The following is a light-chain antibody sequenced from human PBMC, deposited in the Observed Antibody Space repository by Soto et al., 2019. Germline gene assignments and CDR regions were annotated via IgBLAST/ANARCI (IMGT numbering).Light chain of an antibody. CDR1: SSNIGAGYD. CDR2: GNS. J-gene: IGLJ3*02. V-gene: IGLV1-40*01. CDR3: QSHDSSLNGWV. Sequence: QSVLTQPPSVSGAPGQRVTISCTGSSSNIGAGYDVHWYQQLPGTAPKLLIYGNSNRPSGVPDRFSGSKSGTSAYLAITGLQAEDEADYYCQSHDSSLNGWVFGGGTKVTVL.